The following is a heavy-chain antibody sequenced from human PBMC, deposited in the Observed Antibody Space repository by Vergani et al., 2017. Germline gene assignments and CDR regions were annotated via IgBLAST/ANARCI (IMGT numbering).Heavy chain of an antibody. D-gene: IGHD3-3*01. CDR3: ARHLEWSGYSNWFDP. CDR1: GGSISSYY. CDR2: IHYSGST. V-gene: IGHV4-59*01. Sequence: QVQLQESGPGLVKPSETLSLTCTVSGGSISSYYWSWIRQPPGKGLEWLGYIHYSGSTNYNPSLKSRVTMSVDTSKNQFSLKLSSVSAADTAVYYCARHLEWSGYSNWFDPWGQGTLVTVSS. J-gene: IGHJ5*02.